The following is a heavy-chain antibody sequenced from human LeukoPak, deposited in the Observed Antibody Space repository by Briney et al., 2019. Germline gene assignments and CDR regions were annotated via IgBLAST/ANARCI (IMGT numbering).Heavy chain of an antibody. Sequence: GGSLRLSCAASGFTFSSYAMSWVRQAPGKGLEWVSAISGSGGSTYYGDSVKGRFTISRDNSKNTLYLQMNSLRAEDTAVYYCAKALGGYCSSTSCSYWGQGTLVTVSS. D-gene: IGHD2-2*01. V-gene: IGHV3-23*01. CDR2: ISGSGGST. J-gene: IGHJ4*02. CDR1: GFTFSSYA. CDR3: AKALGGYCSSTSCSY.